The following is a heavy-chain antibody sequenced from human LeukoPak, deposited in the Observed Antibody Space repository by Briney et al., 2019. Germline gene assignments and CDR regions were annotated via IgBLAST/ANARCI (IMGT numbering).Heavy chain of an antibody. CDR2: ISSSSSYI. CDR3: ARDKEADEGSKFDY. J-gene: IGHJ4*02. V-gene: IGHV3-21*04. Sequence: GGSLRLSCAASGFTFSSYSMNWVRQAPGKGLEWVSSISSSSSYIYYADSVKGRFTISRDNAKKSLYLQMNSLRAEDTAVYYCARDKEADEGSKFDYWGQGTLVTVSS. D-gene: IGHD2-15*01. CDR1: GFTFSSYS.